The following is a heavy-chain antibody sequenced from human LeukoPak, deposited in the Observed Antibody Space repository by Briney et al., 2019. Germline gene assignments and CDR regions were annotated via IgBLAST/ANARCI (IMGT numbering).Heavy chain of an antibody. J-gene: IGHJ2*01. CDR1: GGSISSYY. V-gene: IGHV4-59*08. CDR3: ARHGYDSSAYYRYFDL. CDR2: IYYSGST. D-gene: IGHD3-22*01. Sequence: PSETLSLTCTVSGGSISSYYWSWIRQPPGKGLEWIGYIYYSGSTNYNPSLKSRVTISVDTSKNQFSLKLSSVTAADTAVYYCARHGYDSSAYYRYFDLRGRGTLVIVSS.